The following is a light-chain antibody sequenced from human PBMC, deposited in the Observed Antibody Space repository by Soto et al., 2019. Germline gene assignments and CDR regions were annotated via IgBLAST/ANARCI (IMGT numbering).Light chain of an antibody. CDR1: SSDVGGYDY. CDR2: DVT. Sequence: QSVLTQPASVSGSPGQSITISCTGTSSDVGGYDYVSWYQQHPGKAPKLIIYDVTNRPSGVSNRFSGSKSGKTASLTISGLQAEDEAHYYCSSYRGSSTLVVFGGGTKVTVL. CDR3: SSYRGSSTLVV. V-gene: IGLV2-14*01. J-gene: IGLJ2*01.